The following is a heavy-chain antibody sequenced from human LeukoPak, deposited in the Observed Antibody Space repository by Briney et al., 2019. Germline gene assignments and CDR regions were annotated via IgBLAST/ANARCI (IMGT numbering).Heavy chain of an antibody. V-gene: IGHV4-59*01. CDR3: VRHLRHYYMDV. CDR2: IYYSGST. J-gene: IGHJ6*03. CDR1: XGSXXSYY. Sequence: TCTVXXGSXXSYYWSWLRQPPGKGLEGIGYIYYSGSTNYNPSLTSRVTISVDTSKNQFSLNLSAVTAADTAVYYCVRHLRHYYMDVWGKGTTVTVSS.